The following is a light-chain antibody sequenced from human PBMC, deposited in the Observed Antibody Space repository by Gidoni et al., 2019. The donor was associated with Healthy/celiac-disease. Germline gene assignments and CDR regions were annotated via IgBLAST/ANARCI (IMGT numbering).Light chain of an antibody. J-gene: IGLJ2*01. Sequence: QSVLTQPPSVSVAPGQRVTISCTGSSSNIGAGYDVPWYQQLPGTAPKRLIYGNSNRPSGVPDRFAGSKSGTSASLAITGLQAEDEADYYCQSYDSSLSGSGVFGGGTKLTVL. V-gene: IGLV1-40*01. CDR3: QSYDSSLSGSGV. CDR1: SSNIGAGYD. CDR2: GNS.